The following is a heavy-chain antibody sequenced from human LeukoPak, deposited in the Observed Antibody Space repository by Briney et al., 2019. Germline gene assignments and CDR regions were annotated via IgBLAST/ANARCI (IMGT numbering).Heavy chain of an antibody. J-gene: IGHJ3*02. CDR2: IKSKTDGGTT. CDR1: GFTFSNAW. D-gene: IGHD3-9*01. CDR3: TTESYYDILTGYYIDAFDM. Sequence: GGSLRLSCAASGFTFSNAWMSWVRQAPGKGLEWVGRIKSKTDGGTTDYAAPVKGRFTISRDDSKNTLYLQMNSLKTEDTAVYYCTTESYYDILTGYYIDAFDMWGQGTMVTVFS. V-gene: IGHV3-15*01.